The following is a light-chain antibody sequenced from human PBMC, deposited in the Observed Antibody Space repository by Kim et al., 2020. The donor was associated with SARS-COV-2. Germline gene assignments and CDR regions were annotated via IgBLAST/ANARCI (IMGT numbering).Light chain of an antibody. J-gene: IGLJ3*02. Sequence: QSVLTQPPSLSGTPGQRITISCSGSSTNIASNSVDWFQHLPGTAPKLLIHTTNQRPSGVPDRFSGFKSGTSASLAISGLQSEDESDYYCASWDDRLNGWVFGGGTKVTVL. V-gene: IGLV1-44*01. CDR2: TTN. CDR3: ASWDDRLNGWV. CDR1: STNIASNS.